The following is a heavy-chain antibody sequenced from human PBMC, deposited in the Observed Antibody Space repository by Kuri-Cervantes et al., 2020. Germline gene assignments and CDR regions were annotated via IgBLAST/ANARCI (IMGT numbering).Heavy chain of an antibody. V-gene: IGHV1-2*02. CDR1: GFTLTAYY. Sequence: ASVKVSCKASGFTLTAYYMYWVRQAPGQGLEWMGGINPNSGDTHYAQKLQGRVSVTRDTSTSTVYMELSSLRSEDTAVYYCARYYYESSGYIDYWGQGTLVTVSS. CDR2: INPNSGDT. J-gene: IGHJ4*02. CDR3: ARYYYESSGYIDY. D-gene: IGHD3-22*01.